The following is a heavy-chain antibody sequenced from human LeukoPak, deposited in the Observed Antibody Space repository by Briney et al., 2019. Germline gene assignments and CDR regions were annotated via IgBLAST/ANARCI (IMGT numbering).Heavy chain of an antibody. CDR2: IDYSGST. J-gene: IGHJ4*02. CDR1: GGSISSYY. D-gene: IGHD3-10*01. CDR3: ARARGQSGNHFDY. V-gene: IGHV4-59*08. Sequence: SETLSLTCTVSGGSISSYYWSWIRQPPGRGLGWIAYIDYSGSTNYNPSLKSRVTISVDTSKNQFSLKLSSVTAADTAVYYCARARGQSGNHFDYWGQGTLVTVSS.